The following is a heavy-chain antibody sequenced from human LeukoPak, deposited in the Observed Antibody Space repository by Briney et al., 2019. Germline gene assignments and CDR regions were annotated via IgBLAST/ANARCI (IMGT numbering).Heavy chain of an antibody. CDR1: GYTFTSYY. CDR3: ARTDCTNGVCLESFYYYGMDV. J-gene: IGHJ6*02. CDR2: INPSGGST. V-gene: IGHV1-46*01. D-gene: IGHD2-8*01. Sequence: ASVKVSCKASGYTFTSYYMHWVRQAPGQGLEWMGIINPSGGSTSYAQKFQGRVTITADKSTSTAYMELSSLRSEDTAVYYCARTDCTNGVCLESFYYYGMDVWGQGTTVTVSS.